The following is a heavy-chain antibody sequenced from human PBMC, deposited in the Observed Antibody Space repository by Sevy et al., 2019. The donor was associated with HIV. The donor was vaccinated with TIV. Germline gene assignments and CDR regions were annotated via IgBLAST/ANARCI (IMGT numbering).Heavy chain of an antibody. V-gene: IGHV5-51*01. Sequence: GESLKIFCQGSGYSFTSHWIGWVRHMPGKGLEWMGIIYPEDSETRYSPSLQGQVTFSADKSISTAYLQWSSLKASDTAMYYCATSRSGYFDSSGYYIYWGQGTLVTVSS. D-gene: IGHD3-22*01. CDR3: ATSRSGYFDSSGYYIY. J-gene: IGHJ4*02. CDR2: IYPEDSET. CDR1: GYSFTSHW.